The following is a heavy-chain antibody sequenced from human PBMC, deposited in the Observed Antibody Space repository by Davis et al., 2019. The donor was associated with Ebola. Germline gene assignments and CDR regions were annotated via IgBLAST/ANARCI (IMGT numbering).Heavy chain of an antibody. CDR1: GYTFTSYS. D-gene: IGHD4-23*01. CDR3: ATDELRSD. V-gene: IGHV7-4-1*02. Sequence: ASVQVSCKASGYTFTSYSTICVRHPPRQGLEWWGWINTDTGNPTYANAFMGRFVFSLDTSVTTAYLQISSLKADDTAVYYCATDELRSDWGQGTLVTVSS. CDR2: INTDTGNP. J-gene: IGHJ1*01.